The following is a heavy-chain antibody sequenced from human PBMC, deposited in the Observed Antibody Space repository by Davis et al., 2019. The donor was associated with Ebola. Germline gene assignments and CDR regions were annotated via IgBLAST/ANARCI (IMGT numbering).Heavy chain of an antibody. J-gene: IGHJ4*02. CDR1: GFMFSNYW. V-gene: IGHV3-7*01. D-gene: IGHD1-14*01. CDR2: IKEDGSVK. CDR3: ARDSLPTNYFDY. Sequence: GESLKISCAASGFMFSNYWMAWGRQAPGKGLEWVAHIKEDGSVKDYVDSVKGSFTISRDNAKNSLYLQMNSLRAEDTAVYYCARDSLPTNYFDYWGQGTLVTVSS.